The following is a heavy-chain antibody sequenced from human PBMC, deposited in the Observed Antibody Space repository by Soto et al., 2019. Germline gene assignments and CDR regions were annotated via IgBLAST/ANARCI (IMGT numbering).Heavy chain of an antibody. D-gene: IGHD3-3*01. Sequence: QVQLQQWGAGLLKPSETLSLTCAVYGGSFSGYYWCWIRQPPGKGLEWIGEINHSGSTNYNPSLKSRVTISVDTSKNQFSLKLSSVTAADTAVYYCARESLFGVVHSLDVWGQGTTVTVSS. CDR2: INHSGST. CDR1: GGSFSGYY. CDR3: ARESLFGVVHSLDV. V-gene: IGHV4-34*01. J-gene: IGHJ6*02.